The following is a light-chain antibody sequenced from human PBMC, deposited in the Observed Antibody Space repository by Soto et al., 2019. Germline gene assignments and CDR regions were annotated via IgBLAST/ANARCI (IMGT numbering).Light chain of an antibody. CDR1: NSNIGSNT. J-gene: IGLJ3*02. V-gene: IGLV1-44*01. CDR3: AAWDDRLKAVV. Sequence: QPVLTQPPSASGTPGQRVSISCSGSNSNIGSNTVNWYQQVPGRAPKLLVYDNNQRPSGVPDRLSGSKSGTSASLAISGLQSEDEADYDCAAWDDRLKAVVFGGGTKLTVL. CDR2: DNN.